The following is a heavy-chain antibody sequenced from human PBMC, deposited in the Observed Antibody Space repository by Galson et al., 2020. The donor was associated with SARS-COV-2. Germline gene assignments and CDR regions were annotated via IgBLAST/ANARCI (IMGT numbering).Heavy chain of an antibody. J-gene: IGHJ5*02. CDR2: INHSGST. V-gene: IGHV4-34*01. CDR3: MGYCSSTSCP. D-gene: IGHD2-2*01. Sequence: ETSENLSLTCAVYGGSFSGYYWSWIRQPPGKGLEWIGEINHSGSTNYNPSLKSRVTISVDTSKNQFSLKLSSVTAADTAVYYCMGYCSSTSCPWGQGTLVTVSS. CDR1: GGSFSGYY.